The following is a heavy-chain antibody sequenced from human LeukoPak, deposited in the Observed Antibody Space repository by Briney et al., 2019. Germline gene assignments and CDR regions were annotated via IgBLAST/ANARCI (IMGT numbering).Heavy chain of an antibody. CDR2: IIPIFGTA. CDR3: GQGGGLGDGDYGGGNWFDP. Sequence: SVKVSCKASGGTFSSYAISWVRQAPGQGLEWMGGIIPIFGTANYAQKFQGRVTITTDESTSTAYMELSSLRSEDTAVYYCGQGGGLGDGDYGGGNWFDPWGQGTLVTVSS. CDR1: GGTFSSYA. D-gene: IGHD4-17*01. J-gene: IGHJ5*02. V-gene: IGHV1-69*05.